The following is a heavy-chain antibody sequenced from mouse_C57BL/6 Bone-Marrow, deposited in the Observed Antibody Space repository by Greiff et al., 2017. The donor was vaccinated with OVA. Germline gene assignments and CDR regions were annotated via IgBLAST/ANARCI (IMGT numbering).Heavy chain of an antibody. D-gene: IGHD3-3*01. J-gene: IGHJ1*03. V-gene: IGHV14-2*01. CDR1: GFNIKDYY. CDR2: IDPEDGAT. CDR3: AREVGQDFDV. Sequence: EVQLQQSGAELVKPGASVKLCCTASGFNIKDYYMHWVKQRTEQGLEWIGRIDPEDGATKYAPTFPGKATITADTSSNTAYLQLSSLTSEDTAVYYCAREVGQDFDVWGTGTTVTVSS.